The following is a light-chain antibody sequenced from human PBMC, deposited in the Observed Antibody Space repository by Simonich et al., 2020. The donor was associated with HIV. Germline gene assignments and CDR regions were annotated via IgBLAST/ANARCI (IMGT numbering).Light chain of an antibody. CDR2: DVS. Sequence: QSALTQPASGSGSPGQSITIACTGTSSDVGGYDYVSWYQQHPGKAPKLMIYDVSQRPPGVSNRFSGSKSGNTASLTISVLQAEDEADYYCNSYTSSSTWVFGGGTQLTVL. CDR3: NSYTSSSTWV. V-gene: IGLV2-14*01. J-gene: IGLJ3*02. CDR1: SSDVGGYDY.